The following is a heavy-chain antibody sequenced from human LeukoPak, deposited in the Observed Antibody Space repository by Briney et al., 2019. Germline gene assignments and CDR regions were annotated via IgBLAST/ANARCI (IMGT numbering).Heavy chain of an antibody. Sequence: SETLSLTCTVSGGSISSSSYYWGWIRQPPGKGLEWIGSIYYSGSTYYNPSLKSRVTISVDTSKNQFSLKLSSVTAADTAVYYCARGNEYSSSSVHNWGQGTLVTVSS. D-gene: IGHD6-6*01. V-gene: IGHV4-39*07. CDR1: GGSISSSSYY. J-gene: IGHJ4*02. CDR2: IYYSGST. CDR3: ARGNEYSSSSVHN.